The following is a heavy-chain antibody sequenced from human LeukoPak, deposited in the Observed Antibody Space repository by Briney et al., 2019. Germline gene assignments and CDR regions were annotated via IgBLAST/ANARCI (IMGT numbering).Heavy chain of an antibody. CDR2: IYSGGST. J-gene: IGHJ4*02. Sequence: PGGSLRLSCAASGFTVSSNYMSWVRQAPGKGLEWVSVIYSGGSTYYADSVKGRFTISRDNSKNTLYLQMNSLRAEDTAVYYCARVIVVVVPAASYYFDYWGQGTLVTVSS. D-gene: IGHD2-2*01. CDR3: ARVIVVVVPAASYYFDY. CDR1: GFTVSSNY. V-gene: IGHV3-66*01.